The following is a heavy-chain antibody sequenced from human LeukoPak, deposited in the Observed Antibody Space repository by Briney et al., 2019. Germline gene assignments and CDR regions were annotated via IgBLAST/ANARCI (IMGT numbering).Heavy chain of an antibody. Sequence: TLSPTSTVSVGPSRTYYGTGIRRSPGKEREGMGYIDYRGSTTYNPSLRSRVTISVDTSRNQFSLKLSSVTAADTAVYYCARSRSGYSYDHAAFEIWGQGTLVTVSS. J-gene: IGHJ3*02. CDR3: ARSRSGYSYDHAAFEI. CDR2: IDYRGST. CDR1: VGPSRTYY. D-gene: IGHD5-18*01. V-gene: IGHV4-59*01.